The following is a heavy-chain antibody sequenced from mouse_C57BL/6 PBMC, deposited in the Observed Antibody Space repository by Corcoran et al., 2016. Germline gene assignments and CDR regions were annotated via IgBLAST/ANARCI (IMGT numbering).Heavy chain of an antibody. CDR1: GFNIKDYY. J-gene: IGHJ4*01. Sequence: EVQLQQSGAELVRPGASVKLSCTASGFNIKDYYMHWVKQRPEQGLEWIGRIDPEDGDTEYAPKFQGKATMTADTSSNTAYLQLSSLTSEDTAVYYCTTSSSGYCAMDYWGQGTSVTVSS. V-gene: IGHV14-1*01. D-gene: IGHD3-2*02. CDR2: IDPEDGDT. CDR3: TTSSSGYCAMDY.